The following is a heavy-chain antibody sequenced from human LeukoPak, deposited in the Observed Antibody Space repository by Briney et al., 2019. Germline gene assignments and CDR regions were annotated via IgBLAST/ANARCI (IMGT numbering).Heavy chain of an antibody. V-gene: IGHV1-2*02. J-gene: IGHJ4*02. CDR2: INPNSGGT. Sequence: ASVKVSFKASGYTFTGYYMHWVRQAPGQGLEWMGWINPNSGGTNYAQRFQGRVTMTRDTSISTAYMELSRLRSDDAAVYYCASIYGSGNDFDYWGQGTLVTVSS. CDR1: GYTFTGYY. D-gene: IGHD3-10*01. CDR3: ASIYGSGNDFDY.